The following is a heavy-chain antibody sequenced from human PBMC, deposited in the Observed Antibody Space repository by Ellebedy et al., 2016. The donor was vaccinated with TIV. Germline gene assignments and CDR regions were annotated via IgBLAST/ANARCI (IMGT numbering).Heavy chain of an antibody. V-gene: IGHV1-46*01. J-gene: IGHJ4*02. CDR3: ARFESGLFDS. Sequence: AASVKVSCKASGYTFTSYYMHWMRQAPGQGLEWMGIINPSGGSTSYAQKFQGRVTMTTDRSTNTAHMELRSLRSDDTAVYYCARFESGLFDSWGQGTLVTVSS. CDR1: GYTFTSYY. D-gene: IGHD1-14*01. CDR2: INPSGGST.